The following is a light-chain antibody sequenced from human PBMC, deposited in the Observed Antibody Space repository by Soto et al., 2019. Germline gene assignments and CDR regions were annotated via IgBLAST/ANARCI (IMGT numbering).Light chain of an antibody. CDR1: SSDVGSYNL. Sequence: QSALTQPASVSGSPGQSITISCTGTSSDVGSYNLVSCYQQHPGKAPKLMIYEGSKWPSGVSNRFSGSKSGNTASLTISGLQAEDEADYYCCSYAGSSTFVFGTGTNLTVL. CDR3: CSYAGSSTFV. V-gene: IGLV2-23*01. CDR2: EGS. J-gene: IGLJ1*01.